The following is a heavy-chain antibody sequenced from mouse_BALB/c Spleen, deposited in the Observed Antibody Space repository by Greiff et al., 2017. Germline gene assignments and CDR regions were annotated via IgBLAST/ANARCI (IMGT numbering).Heavy chain of an antibody. CDR3: AREGTTGYRDDVFDD. D-gene: IGHD2-14*01. J-gene: IGHJ2*01. Sequence: EVKLVESGGGLVQPGGSLRLSCATSGFTFTDYYMSWVRQPPGKALEWLGFIRNKANGYTTEYSASVKGRFTISRDNSQSILYLQMNTLRAEDSATYYCAREGTTGYRDDVFDDWGQGTTLTVSS. CDR2: IRNKANGYTT. CDR1: GFTFTDYY. V-gene: IGHV7-3*02.